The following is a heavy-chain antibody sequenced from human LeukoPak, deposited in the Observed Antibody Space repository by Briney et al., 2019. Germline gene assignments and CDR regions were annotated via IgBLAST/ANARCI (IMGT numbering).Heavy chain of an antibody. CDR2: IYHSEST. V-gene: IGHV4-4*02. Sequence: SETLSLTCAVSGGSISSSNWWSWVRQPPGKGLEWIGEIYHSESTNYNPALKSRDTISVDKSKNQFSLKLSSVTAADTAVYYCARDLLGRPGAFDIWGQGTMVTVSS. D-gene: IGHD2-2*01. CDR3: ARDLLGRPGAFDI. J-gene: IGHJ3*02. CDR1: GGSISSSNW.